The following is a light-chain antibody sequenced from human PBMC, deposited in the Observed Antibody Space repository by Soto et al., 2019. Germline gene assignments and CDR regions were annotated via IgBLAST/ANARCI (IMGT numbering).Light chain of an antibody. CDR2: GPS. J-gene: IGKJ1*01. CDR1: QSVNSSF. CDR3: QDYGTSLWT. Sequence: EIMLTQSPGTLSLSPGERATLSCRASQSVNSSFLAWYQQKPGQAPRLLIYGPSIRSTGIPDRFSVSVSGSDFNLTISSLEPEDFAMYLCQDYGTSLWTFGQWTKVEIK. V-gene: IGKV3-20*01.